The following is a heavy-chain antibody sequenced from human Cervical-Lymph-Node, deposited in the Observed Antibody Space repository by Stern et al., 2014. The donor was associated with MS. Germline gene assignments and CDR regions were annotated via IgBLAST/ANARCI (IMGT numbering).Heavy chain of an antibody. J-gene: IGHJ4*02. D-gene: IGHD4-11*01. CDR1: GGSISSSYY. Sequence: QVQLQESGPGLVKPSETLSRTCTVSGGSISSSYYWGWIRQSSGKGLEWIGSIDDTGRTFYNPSLKSRVTIYVDTSNNQISLELSSVTAADTAVYYCVRQVTVRSRFDYWGQGTLVTVSS. CDR2: IDDTGRT. V-gene: IGHV4-39*01. CDR3: VRQVTVRSRFDY.